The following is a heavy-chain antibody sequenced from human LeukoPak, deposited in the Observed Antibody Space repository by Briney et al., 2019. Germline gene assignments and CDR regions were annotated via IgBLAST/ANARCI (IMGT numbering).Heavy chain of an antibody. CDR3: ARGSGDYVWGSYRVGAFDI. CDR2: IYYSGST. J-gene: IGHJ3*02. D-gene: IGHD3-16*02. V-gene: IGHV4-59*01. CDR1: GGSISSYY. Sequence: SETLSLTCTVSGGSISSYYWSWIRQPPGKGLEWIGHIYYSGSTNYNPSLKSRVTISVDTSKNQFSLKLSSVTAADTAVYYCARGSGDYVWGSYRVGAFDIWGQGTMVTVSS.